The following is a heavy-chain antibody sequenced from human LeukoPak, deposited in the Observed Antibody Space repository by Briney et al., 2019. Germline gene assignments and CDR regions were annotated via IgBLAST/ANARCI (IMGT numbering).Heavy chain of an antibody. CDR1: GYSITNAYY. D-gene: IGHD3-22*01. CDR2: IHHSGNIFESGST. V-gene: IGHV4-28*01. J-gene: IGHJ1*01. CDR3: ARNGSSGFFND. Sequence: SGTLSLTCTVSGYSITNAYYWGWIRQSPGKGLEWIGSIHHSGNIFESGSTHYNPSLKSRVTVSADPSKNQFSLRLRSVTAADTAVYFCARNGSSGFFNDWGQGTLVIVSS.